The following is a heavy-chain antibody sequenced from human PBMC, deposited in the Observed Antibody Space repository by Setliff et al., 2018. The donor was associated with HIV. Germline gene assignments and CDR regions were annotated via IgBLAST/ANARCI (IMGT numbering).Heavy chain of an antibody. D-gene: IGHD3-22*01. CDR3: ARDRIPSKWLLESDY. CDR1: GYTFTNFG. CDR2: IGPYNGNT. V-gene: IGHV1-18*01. Sequence: GASVKVSCKASGYTFTNFGITWVRQAPGQGLEWMGWIGPYNGNTNYAPELHGRVTMTTDTSTSTASLELRSLRSDDTAVYYCARDRIPSKWLLESDYWGQGTLVTVSS. J-gene: IGHJ4*02.